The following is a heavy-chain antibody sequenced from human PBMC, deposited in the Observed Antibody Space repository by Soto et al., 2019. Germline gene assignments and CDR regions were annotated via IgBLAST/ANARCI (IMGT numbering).Heavy chain of an antibody. Sequence: GGSLRLSCAASGFTFSSYAMSWVRQAPGKGLEWVSAISGSGGSTYYADSVKGRFTISRDNSKNTLYLQMNSLRAEDTAVSYCAKDIGKVRGETFDYWGQGTLVTVSS. CDR3: AKDIGKVRGETFDY. CDR2: ISGSGGST. D-gene: IGHD3-10*01. CDR1: GFTFSSYA. V-gene: IGHV3-23*01. J-gene: IGHJ4*02.